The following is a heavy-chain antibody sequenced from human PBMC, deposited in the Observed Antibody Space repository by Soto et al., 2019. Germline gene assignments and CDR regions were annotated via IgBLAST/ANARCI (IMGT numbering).Heavy chain of an antibody. CDR2: IIPIFGTA. Sequence: QVQLVQSGAEVKKPGSSVKVSCKASGGTFSSYAISWVRQAPGQGLEWMGGIIPIFGTANYAQKFQGRVTITADESTSTAYMELSSRRSEDTAVYYCARGYYYDSSGYYAAPDYWGQGTLVTVSS. J-gene: IGHJ4*02. CDR1: GGTFSSYA. V-gene: IGHV1-69*01. CDR3: ARGYYYDSSGYYAAPDY. D-gene: IGHD3-22*01.